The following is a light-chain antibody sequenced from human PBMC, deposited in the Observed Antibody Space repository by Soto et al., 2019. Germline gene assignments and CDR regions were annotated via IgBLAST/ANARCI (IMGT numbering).Light chain of an antibody. CDR2: SNN. J-gene: IGLJ3*02. V-gene: IGLV1-44*01. CDR1: SSNIGSNS. Sequence: QSVLTQPPSASGTPGQRVTLSCSGSSSNIGSNSVSWYQQLPGTAPKLLIYSNNQRPSGVPDRFSGSKSGTSASLAISGLQSEDEADYYCAAWDDSLNGPVFGGGTKLTVL. CDR3: AAWDDSLNGPV.